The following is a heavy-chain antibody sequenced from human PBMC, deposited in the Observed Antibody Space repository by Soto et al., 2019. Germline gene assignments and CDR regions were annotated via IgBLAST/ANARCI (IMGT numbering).Heavy chain of an antibody. CDR1: GFTFSSYG. CDR2: IWYDGSNK. D-gene: IGHD6-13*01. Sequence: GGSLRLSCAASGFTFSSYGMHWVRQAPGKGLEWVAVIWYDGSNKYYADSVKGRFTISRDNSKNTLYLQMNSLRAEDTAVYYCARDVGSSSWGYYFDYWGQGTLVTVSS. J-gene: IGHJ4*02. V-gene: IGHV3-33*01. CDR3: ARDVGSSSWGYYFDY.